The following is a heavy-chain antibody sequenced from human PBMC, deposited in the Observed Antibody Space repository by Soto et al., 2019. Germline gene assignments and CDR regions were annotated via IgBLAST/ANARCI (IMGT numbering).Heavy chain of an antibody. CDR3: AKDLATVIIYVAYDF. V-gene: IGHV3-23*01. J-gene: IGHJ3*01. D-gene: IGHD4-17*01. CDR1: GFTFSSYA. CDR2: ISGGGGSK. Sequence: GGSLRLSCAASGFTFSSYAMSWVRQAPGKGLEWVSAISGGGGSKYYADSVKGRFTISRDNSKNTLYLQMNSLRAEDTAVYYCAKDLATVIIYVAYDFGGEATMVTASS.